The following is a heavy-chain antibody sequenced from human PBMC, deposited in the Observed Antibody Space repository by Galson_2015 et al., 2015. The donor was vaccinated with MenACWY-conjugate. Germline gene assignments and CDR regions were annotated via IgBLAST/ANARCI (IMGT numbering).Heavy chain of an antibody. J-gene: IGHJ4*02. CDR2: IRTKAHGGTT. D-gene: IGHD6-13*01. CDR3: TRDSVTSTWYEISDY. Sequence: SLRLSCAASGFTFGDYPMSWFRQAPGTGLEWVGFIRTKAHGGTTEYAASVKGRFTISRDDSKNVAYLQMNSLKTEDTAVYFCTRDSVTSTWYEISDYWGQGTLVTVSS. V-gene: IGHV3-49*03. CDR1: GFTFGDYP.